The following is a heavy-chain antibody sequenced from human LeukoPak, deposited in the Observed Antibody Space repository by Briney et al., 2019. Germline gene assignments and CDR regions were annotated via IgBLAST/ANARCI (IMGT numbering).Heavy chain of an antibody. CDR3: ARVGGYPLSAFDI. J-gene: IGHJ3*02. Sequence: PSETLSLTCSVSPDSINKHYWGWIRQPPGKGLEWVGYILYNGITSYNPSLKSRITISVDTSKNQFSLNLNSVTAADTAVYYCARVGGYPLSAFDIWGRGTMVTVSS. V-gene: IGHV4-59*08. D-gene: IGHD3-22*01. CDR2: ILYNGIT. CDR1: PDSINKHY.